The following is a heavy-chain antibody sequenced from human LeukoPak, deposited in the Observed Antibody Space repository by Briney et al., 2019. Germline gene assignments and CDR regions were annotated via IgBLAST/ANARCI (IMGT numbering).Heavy chain of an antibody. D-gene: IGHD3-16*01. CDR1: GYTLTELS. J-gene: IGHJ4*02. CDR3: ATPFGVPRRYFDY. V-gene: IGHV1-24*01. Sequence: ASVKDSCKVSGYTLTELSMHWVRQAPGKGLEWMGGFDPEDGETIYAQKFQGRVTMTEDTSTDTPYMELSSLRSEDTAVYCCATPFGVPRRYFDYWGQGTLVTVSS. CDR2: FDPEDGET.